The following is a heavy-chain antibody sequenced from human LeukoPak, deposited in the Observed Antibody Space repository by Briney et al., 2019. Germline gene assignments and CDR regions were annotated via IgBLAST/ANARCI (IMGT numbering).Heavy chain of an antibody. D-gene: IGHD6-19*01. Sequence: GGSLRLSCAASGFTFSSYWMHWVRQAPGKGLVWVSRINSDGSSTSYADSVKGRFTISRDNAKNTLYLQMNSLRDEDTAVYYCARDLPPGSSGWYLGYWGQGTLVTVSS. CDR1: GFTFSSYW. CDR2: INSDGSST. J-gene: IGHJ4*02. V-gene: IGHV3-74*01. CDR3: ARDLPPGSSGWYLGY.